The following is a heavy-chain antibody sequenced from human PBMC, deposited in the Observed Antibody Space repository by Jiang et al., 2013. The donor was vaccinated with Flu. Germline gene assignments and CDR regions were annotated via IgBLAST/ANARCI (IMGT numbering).Heavy chain of an antibody. D-gene: IGHD1-26*01. CDR3: ARERCLDGNCYRGGYHYYYFGMDV. J-gene: IGHJ6*02. CDR1: GAPFSDYF. CDR2: SITVETP. V-gene: IGHV4-34*01. Sequence: TLSLTCAVYGAPFSDYFWSWIRQSPGRGLEWIGKSITVETPTTTRPSGVEPPYQCTRPTNQFSLKLNSVTAADTAVYYCARERCLDGNCYRGGYHYYYFGMDVWGQGTKVSVSS.